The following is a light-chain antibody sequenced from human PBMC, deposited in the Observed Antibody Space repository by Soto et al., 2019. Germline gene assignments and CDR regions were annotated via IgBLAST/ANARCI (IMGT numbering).Light chain of an antibody. J-gene: IGKJ3*01. CDR2: AAS. Sequence: IQLTQSPSSLSASVGDRVTITCRASQGISSSLAWYQHKPGKAPKLLIFAASTLQSGVPSRFSGSGSGTDFTLTISSLQPEDFATYYCQQSYSLFTFGPGTKVDIK. CDR3: QQSYSLFT. CDR1: QGISSS. V-gene: IGKV1-39*01.